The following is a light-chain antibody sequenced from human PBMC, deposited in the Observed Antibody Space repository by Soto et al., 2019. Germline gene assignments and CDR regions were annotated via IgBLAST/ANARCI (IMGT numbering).Light chain of an antibody. V-gene: IGLV2-14*03. CDR1: ISDIGSYDL. CDR2: EVS. Sequence: CSGTQPASVSGSPGQSSTIYCSGTISDIGSYDLVSWYQQHPGRAPKLIIYEVSHRFSGLSYRFSGSTSGNTASLTSSGIQAEDEGDYYRTSFAPGRIYVFGSGTKVTVL. CDR3: TSFAPGRIYV. J-gene: IGLJ1*01.